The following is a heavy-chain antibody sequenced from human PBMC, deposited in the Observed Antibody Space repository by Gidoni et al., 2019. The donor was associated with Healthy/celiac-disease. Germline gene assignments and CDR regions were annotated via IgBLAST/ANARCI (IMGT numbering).Heavy chain of an antibody. CDR3: ARDRGGAVAGNFDY. J-gene: IGHJ4*02. Sequence: QVQLVESGGGVVQPGKSLRLSCAASGFPFSNYARHWVRQAPGKGLEGVAVRSYDGSMKYYADSVKGRFNIARDNSKNTLYLQMNSLRAEDTAVYYCARDRGGAVAGNFDYWGQGTLVTVSS. D-gene: IGHD6-13*01. CDR1: GFPFSNYA. CDR2: RSYDGSMK. V-gene: IGHV3-30-3*01.